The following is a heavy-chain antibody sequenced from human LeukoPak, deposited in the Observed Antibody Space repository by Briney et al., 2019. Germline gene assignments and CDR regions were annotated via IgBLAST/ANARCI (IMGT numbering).Heavy chain of an antibody. CDR3: ARVVPQDKGGLRLGEFSLKENWFDP. CDR1: GFTFSSYS. Sequence: HPGGSLRLSCAASGFTFSSYSMNWVRQAPGKGLEWVSYITSSSTLIYYADSVKGRFTISRDNAKNSLYLQMNSLRAEDTAVYYCARVVPQDKGGLRLGEFSLKENWFDPWGQGTLVTVSS. J-gene: IGHJ5*02. D-gene: IGHD3-16*02. V-gene: IGHV3-48*04. CDR2: ITSSSTLI.